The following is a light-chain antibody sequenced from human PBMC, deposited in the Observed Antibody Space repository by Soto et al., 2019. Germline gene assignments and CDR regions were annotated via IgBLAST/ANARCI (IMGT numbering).Light chain of an antibody. J-gene: IGKJ1*01. CDR1: QSVSNN. Sequence: EIVMTQSPATLSVSPGERAPLSCRATQSVSNNLAWYQKKPGQAPRLLIYGASTRATGIPARFSGSGSGTEFTLTISSLQSEDFAVYYCQQYNNWWTFGQGTRVEIK. CDR2: GAS. V-gene: IGKV3-15*01. CDR3: QQYNNWWT.